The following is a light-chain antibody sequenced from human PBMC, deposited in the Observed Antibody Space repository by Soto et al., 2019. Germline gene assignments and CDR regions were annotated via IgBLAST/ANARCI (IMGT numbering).Light chain of an antibody. CDR1: SSDVGGYNY. V-gene: IGLV2-14*01. J-gene: IGLJ1*01. CDR3: SSYTSSNTLV. CDR2: EVD. Sequence: LAQPASVSGSPGQSTIISCTGTSSDVGGYNYVSWYQQHPGKAPKFLIYEVDNRASGVSDRFSGSKSGNTASLTISGLQAEDEADYYCSSYTSSNTLVFGTGTKVTV.